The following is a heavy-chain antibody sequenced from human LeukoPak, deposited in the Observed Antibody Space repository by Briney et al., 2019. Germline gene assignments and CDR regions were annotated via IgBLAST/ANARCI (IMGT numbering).Heavy chain of an antibody. J-gene: IGHJ6*03. CDR1: GFSFSSYA. CDR3: ARAARDYYYYMDV. CDR2: ISGSGGST. V-gene: IGHV3-23*01. D-gene: IGHD3-10*01. Sequence: PGGSLRLSCTASGFSFSSYAMNWVRQAPGKGLEWVSAISGSGGSTYYADSVKGRFTISRDNSKNTLYLQMNSLRAEDTAVYYCARAARDYYYYMDVWGKGTTVTVSS.